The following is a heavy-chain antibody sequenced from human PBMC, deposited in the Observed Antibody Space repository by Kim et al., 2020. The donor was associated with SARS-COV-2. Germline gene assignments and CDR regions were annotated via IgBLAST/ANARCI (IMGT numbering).Heavy chain of an antibody. V-gene: IGHV4-34*01. Sequence: STNYTSSLKSRVTISVDTSENQFSLKLSSVTAADTAVYYCARGRGSWFPYWGQGTLVTVSS. CDR3: ARGRGSWFPY. D-gene: IGHD6-13*01. CDR2: ST. J-gene: IGHJ4*02.